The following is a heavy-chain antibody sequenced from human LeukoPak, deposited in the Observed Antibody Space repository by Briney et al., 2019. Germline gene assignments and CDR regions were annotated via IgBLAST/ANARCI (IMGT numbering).Heavy chain of an antibody. V-gene: IGHV3-21*01. CDR2: ISSSSSYI. J-gene: IGHJ4*02. Sequence: PGGSLRLSCAASGFTFSSYSMNWVRQAPGKGLEWVSSISSSSSYIYYADSVKGRFTISRDNAKNSLYLQMNSLRAEDTAVYYCARDGGYSGYDPFDYWGQGTLATVSS. CDR3: ARDGGYSGYDPFDY. CDR1: GFTFSSYS. D-gene: IGHD5-12*01.